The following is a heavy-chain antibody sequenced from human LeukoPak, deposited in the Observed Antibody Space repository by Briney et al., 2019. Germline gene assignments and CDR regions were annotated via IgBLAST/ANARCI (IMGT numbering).Heavy chain of an antibody. D-gene: IGHD3-16*01. CDR2: ISSRGTSI. CDR1: GFTFSRYE. CDR3: ARGGEYWFFDL. V-gene: IGHV3-48*03. J-gene: IGHJ2*01. Sequence: PGGSLRLSCAASGFTFSRYEMNWVRQAPGKGLEWLPYISSRGTSIYYAESVKGRFTVSRDKAKNSLFLQMNSLRAEDTAVYYCARGGEYWFFDLWGRGTLVTVSS.